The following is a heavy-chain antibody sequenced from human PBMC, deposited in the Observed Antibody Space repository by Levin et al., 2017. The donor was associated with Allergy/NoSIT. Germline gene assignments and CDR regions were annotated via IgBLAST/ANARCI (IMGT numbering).Heavy chain of an antibody. Sequence: GESLKISCAASGFTFSSYAMSWVRQAPGKGLEWVSAISGSGGSTYYADSVKGRFTISRDNPKNTLYLQMNSLRAEDTAVYYCAKDPACYYDYIWGSYRYAGYFDYWGQGTLVTVSS. D-gene: IGHD3-16*02. CDR2: ISGSGGST. CDR1: GFTFSSYA. CDR3: AKDPACYYDYIWGSYRYAGYFDY. J-gene: IGHJ4*02. V-gene: IGHV3-23*01.